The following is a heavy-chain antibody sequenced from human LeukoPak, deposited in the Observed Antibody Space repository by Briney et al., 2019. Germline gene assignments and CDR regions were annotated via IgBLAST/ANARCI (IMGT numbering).Heavy chain of an antibody. J-gene: IGHJ4*02. CDR2: ISGSGVMT. CDR1: GFTFSDYA. D-gene: IGHD1-26*01. CDR3: AKDRSIGTYYTVDH. V-gene: IGHV3-23*01. Sequence: GGALRLSCAASGFTFSDYAMTWVRQAPGKGLEWVATISGSGVMTYYADSVKGRFAVSGDTSKNTLYLQMSSLTAADTAVYYCAKDRSIGTYYTVDHWGKGTLVTVSS.